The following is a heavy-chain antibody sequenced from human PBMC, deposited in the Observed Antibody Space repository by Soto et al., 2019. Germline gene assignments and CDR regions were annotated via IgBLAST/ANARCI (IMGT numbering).Heavy chain of an antibody. Sequence: GESLKISCAASGFTVSSNYMSWVRQAPGKGLEWVSVIYSGGSTYYADSVKGRFTISRHNSKNTLYLQMNSLRAEDTAVYYCARGPRYSGSYEGYYFDYWGQGTLVTVSS. J-gene: IGHJ4*02. CDR3: ARGPRYSGSYEGYYFDY. V-gene: IGHV3-53*04. CDR1: GFTVSSNY. D-gene: IGHD1-26*01. CDR2: IYSGGST.